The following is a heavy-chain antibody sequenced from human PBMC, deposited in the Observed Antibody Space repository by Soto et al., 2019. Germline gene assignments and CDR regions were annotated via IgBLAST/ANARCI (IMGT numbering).Heavy chain of an antibody. V-gene: IGHV3-23*01. J-gene: IGHJ5*02. Sequence: GGSLRLSCAASGFTFSSYAMSWVRQAPGKGLEWVSAISGSGGSTYYADSVKGPFTISRDNSKNTLYMQMKRLRAEATAVYYCAKTTPRVVPARGWFDPWGQGTLVTVSS. CDR1: GFTFSSYA. CDR3: AKTTPRVVPARGWFDP. CDR2: ISGSGGST. D-gene: IGHD2-15*01.